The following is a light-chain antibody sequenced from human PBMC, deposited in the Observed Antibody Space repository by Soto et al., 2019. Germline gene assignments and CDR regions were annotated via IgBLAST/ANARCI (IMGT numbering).Light chain of an antibody. Sequence: DIQMTQSPSTLSASVGDRVTITCRASQSISSWLVWYQQKPGKAPKLLIYKASSLESGVPSRFSGSGSGTEFTLTISSLQPDDFATYYCQQYNSYSRTFGQGTKVEI. CDR1: QSISSW. J-gene: IGKJ1*01. CDR2: KAS. CDR3: QQYNSYSRT. V-gene: IGKV1-5*03.